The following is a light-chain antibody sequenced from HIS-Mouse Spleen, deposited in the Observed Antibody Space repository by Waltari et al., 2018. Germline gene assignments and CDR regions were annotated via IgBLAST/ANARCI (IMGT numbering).Light chain of an antibody. V-gene: IGLV3-10*01. CDR2: EDS. J-gene: IGLJ2*01. Sequence: SYELPQPPSVSVSPGQTARITCSGDALPQKYAYWYQQKSGQAPVLVIYEDSKRPAGIHGGLSGYSSGTMATWTISGAQVEDEADYYCYSTDSSGNHRVFGGGTKLTVL. CDR1: ALPQKY. CDR3: YSTDSSGNHRV.